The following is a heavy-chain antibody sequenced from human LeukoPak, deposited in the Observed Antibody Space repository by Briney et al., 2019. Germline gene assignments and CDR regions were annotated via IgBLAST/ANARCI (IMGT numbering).Heavy chain of an antibody. CDR1: GFTFSSYA. D-gene: IGHD3-9*01. V-gene: IGHV3-64D*06. J-gene: IGHJ4*02. Sequence: GGSLRLSCSASGFTFSSYAMHWVRQAPAKGLEYVSAISSNGGSTYYAESVKGRFTISRDNSKNTLYLQMSSLRAEDTAVYYCVKDKYYDILTGYPDYWGQGTLVTVSS. CDR2: ISSNGGST. CDR3: VKDKYYDILTGYPDY.